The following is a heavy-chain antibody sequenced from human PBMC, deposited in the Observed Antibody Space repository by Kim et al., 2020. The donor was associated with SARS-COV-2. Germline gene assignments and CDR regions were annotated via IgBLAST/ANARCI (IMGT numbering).Heavy chain of an antibody. CDR3: AKDGRWPKDAFDI. J-gene: IGHJ3*02. CDR1: GFTLSAYG. D-gene: IGHD1-26*01. V-gene: IGHV3-23*01. CDR2: ISGGSGVT. Sequence: GGSLRLSCTASGFTLSAYGMSWVRQAPGEGLEWVSAISGGSGVTYYPASVKGRFTISRDNSKNTLYLQMNGLRAEDTAVYYCAKDGRWPKDAFDIWGQGTMV.